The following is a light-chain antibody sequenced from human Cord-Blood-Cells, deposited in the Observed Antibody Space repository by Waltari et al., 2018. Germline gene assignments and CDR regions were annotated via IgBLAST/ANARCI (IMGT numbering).Light chain of an antibody. J-gene: IGLJ3*02. CDR2: EGS. V-gene: IGLV2-23*01. CDR3: CSYAGSSTWV. Sequence: QAALTQPASVSGSPGQSITISCTGTSSDVGRYNLVTWYQQHPGNAPKPMIYEGSKRPSGVSTRCSGSKSGNTASLTISGLQAEDEADYYCCSYAGSSTWVFGGGTKMTVL. CDR1: SSDVGRYNL.